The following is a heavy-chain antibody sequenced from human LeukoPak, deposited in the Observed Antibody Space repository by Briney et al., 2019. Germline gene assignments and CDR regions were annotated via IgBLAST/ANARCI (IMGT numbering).Heavy chain of an antibody. CDR3: ARGWGYFDF. CDR2: IYDSGST. D-gene: IGHD3-16*01. Sequence: SETLSLTCTVSGGSISSYYCNWIRQPPGKGLEWIGYIYDSGSTKYNPSLKSRVTISIDTSKNQFSLKLSSVTAADTAVYYCARGWGYFDFWGQGTLVPVSS. J-gene: IGHJ4*02. CDR1: GGSISSYY. V-gene: IGHV4-59*01.